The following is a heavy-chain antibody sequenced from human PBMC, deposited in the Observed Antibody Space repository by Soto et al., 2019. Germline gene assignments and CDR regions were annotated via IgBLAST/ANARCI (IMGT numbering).Heavy chain of an antibody. Sequence: QVQLVQSGGEVKKPGASVKVSCKASGYTFTSYSISWVRQAPGQGREWIGWINVYNGNTKYAQKFQGRVTMTTDTPPSTVYMELRSLSSDDTAVYYCARDGVAVTTGISGYWGQGTLVTVSS. J-gene: IGHJ4*02. D-gene: IGHD4-4*01. CDR3: ARDGVAVTTGISGY. CDR1: GYTFTSYS. V-gene: IGHV1-18*01. CDR2: INVYNGNT.